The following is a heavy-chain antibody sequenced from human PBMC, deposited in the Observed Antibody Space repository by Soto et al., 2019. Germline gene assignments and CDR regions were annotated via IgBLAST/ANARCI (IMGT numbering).Heavy chain of an antibody. V-gene: IGHV4-31*03. J-gene: IGHJ2*01. CDR1: GGSVSSEAYY. CDR3: ARDMVVEQHFDL. Sequence: QVQLQESGPALVKPSQTLSLTCTVSGGSVSSEAYYWSWIRQHPGKGLEWIGYIYYSGSTYYNPSLKSRVTISVDTSKNQVSLNLSSVTAADTAVYYCARDMVVEQHFDLWGRGSLVTVSS. D-gene: IGHD3-22*01. CDR2: IYYSGST.